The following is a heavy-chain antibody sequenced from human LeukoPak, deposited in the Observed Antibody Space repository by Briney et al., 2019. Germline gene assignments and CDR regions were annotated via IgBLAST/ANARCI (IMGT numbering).Heavy chain of an antibody. V-gene: IGHV3-30-3*01. J-gene: IGHJ4*02. CDR3: ARVPRLSPYY. CDR2: ISYDGSNK. Sequence: PGRSLRLSCAASGFTFSSYAMHWVRQAPGKGLEWVAVISYDGSNKYYADSVKGRFTISRDNSKNTLYLQMNSLRAEDTAVYYCARVPRLSPYYWGQGTLVTVSS. CDR1: GFTFSSYA.